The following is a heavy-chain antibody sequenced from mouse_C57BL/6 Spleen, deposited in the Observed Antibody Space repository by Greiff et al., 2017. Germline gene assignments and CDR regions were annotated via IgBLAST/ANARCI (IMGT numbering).Heavy chain of an antibody. CDR2: INYDGSST. CDR3: ARGGNLYYYAMDY. CDR1: GFTFSDYY. Sequence: EVMLVESEGGLVQPGSSMKLSCTASGFTFSDYYMAWVRQVPEKGLEWVANINYDGSSTYYLDSLKSRFIISRDNAKNIRYLQMSSLKSEDTATYYCARGGNLYYYAMDYWGQGTSVTVSS. J-gene: IGHJ4*01. V-gene: IGHV5-16*01. D-gene: IGHD2-1*01.